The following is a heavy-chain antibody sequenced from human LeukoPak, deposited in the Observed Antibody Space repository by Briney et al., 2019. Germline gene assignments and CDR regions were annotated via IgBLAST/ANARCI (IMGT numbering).Heavy chain of an antibody. J-gene: IGHJ4*02. Sequence: GGSLRLSCAASGFVLSDYGMHWVRQAPGKGLEWVAFVRNDGNNEYYVGSVKGRFTISRDKSKNTLYLQMNSLRVEDTAVYSCAKESDSGYHSEGPRNWGLGTLVTVSS. CDR1: GFVLSDYG. CDR2: VRNDGNNE. CDR3: AKESDSGYHSEGPRN. D-gene: IGHD5-12*01. V-gene: IGHV3-30*02.